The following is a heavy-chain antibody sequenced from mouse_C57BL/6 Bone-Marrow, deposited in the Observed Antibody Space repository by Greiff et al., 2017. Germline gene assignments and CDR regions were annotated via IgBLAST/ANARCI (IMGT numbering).Heavy chain of an antibody. CDR3: AREGGSTMITTKYFDV. J-gene: IGHJ1*03. CDR1: GFTFSSYA. V-gene: IGHV5-4*01. CDR2: ISDGGSYT. D-gene: IGHD2-4*01. Sequence: EVKLMESGGGLVKPGGSLKLSCAASGFTFSSYAMSWVRQTPEKRLEWVATISDGGSYTYYPDNVKGRFTISRDNAKNNLYLQMSHLKSEDTAMYYCAREGGSTMITTKYFDVWGTGTTVTVSS.